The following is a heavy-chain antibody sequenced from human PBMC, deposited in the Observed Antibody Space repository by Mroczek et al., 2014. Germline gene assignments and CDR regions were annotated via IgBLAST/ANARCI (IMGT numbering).Heavy chain of an antibody. CDR1: GFTFSSYS. V-gene: IGHV3-48*01. CDR2: ISSSSSTI. D-gene: IGHD2-21*02. J-gene: IGHJ4*02. Sequence: VQLVQSRGGLGTAWGGPVETLLCSSGFTFSSYSMNWVRQAPGRAGVVSYISSSSSTIYYADSVKGRFTISRDNAKNSLYLQMNSLRAEDTAVYYCARELGLVVVTAEEGGYWGQGTLVTVSS. CDR3: ARELGLVVVTAEEGGY.